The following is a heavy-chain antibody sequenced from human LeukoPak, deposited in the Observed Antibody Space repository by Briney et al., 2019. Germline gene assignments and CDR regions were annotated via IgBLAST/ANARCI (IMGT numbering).Heavy chain of an antibody. CDR2: IRYDGSNK. J-gene: IGHJ4*02. CDR3: AKDMVRGVITVFDY. CDR1: GFTFSSDG. Sequence: GGSLRLSCAESGFTFSSDGMHWVRQAPGKGLEWVAFIRYDGSNKYYADSVKGRFTISRDNSKNTLYLQMNSLRAEDTAVYYCAKDMVRGVITVFDYWGQGTLVTVSS. D-gene: IGHD3-10*01. V-gene: IGHV3-30*02.